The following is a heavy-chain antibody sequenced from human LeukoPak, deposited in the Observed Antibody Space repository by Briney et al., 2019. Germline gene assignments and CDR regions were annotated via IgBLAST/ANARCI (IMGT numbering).Heavy chain of an antibody. D-gene: IGHD3-9*01. CDR3: ARSLRYFDWFHYYYYYYMDV. CDR2: IYYSGST. V-gene: IGHV4-39*01. Sequence: SETLSLTCTVSGGSISSSSYYWGWIRQPPGKGLEWIGSIYYSGSTYYNPSLKSRVTISVDTSKNQFSLKLSSVTAADTAVYYCARSLRYFDWFHYYYYYYMDVWGKGTTVTISS. J-gene: IGHJ6*03. CDR1: GGSISSSSYY.